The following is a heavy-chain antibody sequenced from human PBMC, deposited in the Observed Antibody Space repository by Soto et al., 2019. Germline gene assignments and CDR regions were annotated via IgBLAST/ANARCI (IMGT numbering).Heavy chain of an antibody. Sequence: ASVKVSCKASGYTFTSYGISWVRQAPGQGLEWMGWISAYNGNTNYAQKLQGRVTMTTDTSTSTAYMELRSLRSDDTAVYYCARGHSGIAAAGTGIFSWFDPWGQGTLVTVSS. J-gene: IGHJ5*02. D-gene: IGHD6-13*01. CDR3: ARGHSGIAAAGTGIFSWFDP. CDR1: GYTFTSYG. CDR2: ISAYNGNT. V-gene: IGHV1-18*01.